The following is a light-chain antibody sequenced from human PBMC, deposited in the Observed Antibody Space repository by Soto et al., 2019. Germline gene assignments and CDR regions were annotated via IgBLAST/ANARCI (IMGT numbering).Light chain of an antibody. CDR3: SSYTNTITLIV. CDR2: EVT. V-gene: IGLV2-14*01. CDR1: SSDIGTYNF. Sequence: QSALTQPASVSGSPGQSITISCTGTSSDIGTYNFVSWYQQHPGKAPKLMISEVTHRPSGVSNRFSGSKSGNTASLTISGLQAEDEADYYCSSYTNTITLIVFGTGTKLTVL. J-gene: IGLJ1*01.